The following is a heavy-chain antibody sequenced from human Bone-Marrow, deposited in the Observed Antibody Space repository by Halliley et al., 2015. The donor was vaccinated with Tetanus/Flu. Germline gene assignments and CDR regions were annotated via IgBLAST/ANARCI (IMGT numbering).Heavy chain of an antibody. CDR2: YYGGDP. V-gene: IGHV4-39*01. D-gene: IGHD1-7*01. Sequence: YYGGDPSYTPTLKSRITLSADTSNMQFSLRLTSVTTADTAVYYCARTRNSHYFGMDVWGQGTTVTVSS. J-gene: IGHJ6*02. CDR3: ARTRNSHYFGMDV.